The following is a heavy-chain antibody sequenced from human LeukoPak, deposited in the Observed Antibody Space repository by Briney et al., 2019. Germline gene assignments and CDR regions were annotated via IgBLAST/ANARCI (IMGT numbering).Heavy chain of an antibody. J-gene: IGHJ4*02. V-gene: IGHV4-59*08. CDR1: GGSISGYY. CDR3: ARQYDSSGSIDY. D-gene: IGHD3-22*01. Sequence: SETLSLTCTVSGGSISGYYWSWIRQPPGKGLEWIGYIYYSGSTNYNPSLKSRVTISVDTSKNQFSLKLSSVTAADTAVYYCARQYDSSGSIDYWGQGTLVTVSS. CDR2: IYYSGST.